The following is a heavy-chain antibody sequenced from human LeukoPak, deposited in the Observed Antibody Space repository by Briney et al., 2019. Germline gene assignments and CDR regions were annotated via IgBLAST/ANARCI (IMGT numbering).Heavy chain of an antibody. V-gene: IGHV3-30*18. Sequence: QPGRSLRLSCAASGFTFSSYGMHWVRQAPGKGLEWVAVISYDGSNKYYADSVKGRFTISRDNSKNTLYLQMNSLRAEDTAVYYCAKDSKTTVTDYWGQGTLVTVSS. CDR2: ISYDGSNK. CDR3: AKDSKTTVTDY. D-gene: IGHD4-17*01. CDR1: GFTFSSYG. J-gene: IGHJ4*02.